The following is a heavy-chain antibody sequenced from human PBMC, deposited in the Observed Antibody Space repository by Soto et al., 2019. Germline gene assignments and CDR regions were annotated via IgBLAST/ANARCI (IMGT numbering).Heavy chain of an antibody. CDR2: ISYDGSNK. CDR3: AKVDTTVTSMYYFDY. D-gene: IGHD4-17*01. CDR1: GFTFSSYG. V-gene: IGHV3-30*18. Sequence: GGSLRLSCAASGFTFSSYGMHWVRQAPGKGLEWVAVISYDGSNKYYADSVKGRFTISRDNSKNTLYLQMNSLRAEDTAVYYWAKVDTTVTSMYYFDYWGQGTLVTVSS. J-gene: IGHJ4*02.